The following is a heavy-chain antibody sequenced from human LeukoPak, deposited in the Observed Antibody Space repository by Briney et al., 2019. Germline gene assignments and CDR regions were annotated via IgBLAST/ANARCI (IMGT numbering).Heavy chain of an antibody. J-gene: IGHJ5*02. CDR3: ARVITGTTKENWFDP. V-gene: IGHV3-11*06. D-gene: IGHD1-7*01. Sequence: GGSLRLSCAASGFTFSDCYMSWIRQAPGKGLEWVSYISSSSSYTNYADSVKGRFTISRDNAKNSLYLQMNSLRAEDTAVYYCARVITGTTKENWFDPWGQGTLVTVSS. CDR1: GFTFSDCY. CDR2: ISSSSSYT.